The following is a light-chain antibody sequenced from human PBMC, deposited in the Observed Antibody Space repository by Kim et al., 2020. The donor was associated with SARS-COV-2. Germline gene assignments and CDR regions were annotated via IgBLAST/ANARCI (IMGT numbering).Light chain of an antibody. CDR3: QQYNDGPPYT. J-gene: IGKJ2*01. CDR2: RAS. V-gene: IGKV3-15*01. CDR1: QSVGYD. Sequence: GPPGDSVTLSCRASQSVGYDLALYQQSPGQAPRLLIYRASTRATGVPDRFSGRGSGTDFTLTISSLQSEDFAVYYCQQYNDGPPYTFGQGTKLEI.